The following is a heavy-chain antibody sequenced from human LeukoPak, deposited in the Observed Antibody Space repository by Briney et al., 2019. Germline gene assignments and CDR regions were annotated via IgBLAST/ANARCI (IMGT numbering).Heavy chain of an antibody. Sequence: GGSLRLSCAASGFTFSRYWMHWVRQAPGKGLVWVSRINSDGSSTSYADSVKGRFTISRDNAKNTLYLQMNSLRAEDTAVYYCARDSGPPTTYYDFWSGYPYNGMDVWGQGTTVTVSS. J-gene: IGHJ6*02. D-gene: IGHD3-3*01. CDR1: GFTFSRYW. CDR2: INSDGSST. CDR3: ARDSGPPTTYYDFWSGYPYNGMDV. V-gene: IGHV3-74*01.